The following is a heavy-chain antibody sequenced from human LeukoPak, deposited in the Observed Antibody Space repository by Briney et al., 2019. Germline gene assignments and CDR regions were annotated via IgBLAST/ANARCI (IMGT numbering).Heavy chain of an antibody. CDR1: GFTFSSYG. Sequence: GGSLRLSCAASGFTFSSYGMHWVRQAPGKGLEWVAVISYDGSNKYYADSVKGRFTISRDNSKNTLYLQMNSLRAEDTAVYYCAATLGFSSSCLPLWGQGTLVTVSP. CDR3: AATLGFSSSCLPL. J-gene: IGHJ4*02. V-gene: IGHV3-30*03. D-gene: IGHD6-13*01. CDR2: ISYDGSNK.